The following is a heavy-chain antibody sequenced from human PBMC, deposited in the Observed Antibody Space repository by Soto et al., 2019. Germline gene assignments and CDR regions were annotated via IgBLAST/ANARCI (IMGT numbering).Heavy chain of an antibody. Sequence: SETLSLTCAVYGGSFSGYYWSWIRQPPGKGLEWIGEINHSGSTNYNPSLKSRVTISVDTSKNQFSLKLSSVTAADTAVYYCARASRITIFGVVIQDAFDIWGQGTMVTVSS. CDR3: ARASRITIFGVVIQDAFDI. D-gene: IGHD3-3*01. CDR2: INHSGST. J-gene: IGHJ3*02. V-gene: IGHV4-34*01. CDR1: GGSFSGYY.